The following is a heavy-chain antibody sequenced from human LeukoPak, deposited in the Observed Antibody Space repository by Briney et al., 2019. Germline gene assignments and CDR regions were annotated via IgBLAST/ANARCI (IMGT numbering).Heavy chain of an antibody. J-gene: IGHJ3*02. CDR2: FDPEDGET. V-gene: IGHV1-24*01. CDR1: GYTLTELS. D-gene: IGHD6-13*01. Sequence: ASVKVSCKVSGYTLTELSMHWVRQAPGKGLEGMGGFDPEDGETIYAQKFQGRVTMTEDTSTDTAYMELSSLRSEDTAVYYCATLAAAGTRAFDIWGQGTMVTVSS. CDR3: ATLAAAGTRAFDI.